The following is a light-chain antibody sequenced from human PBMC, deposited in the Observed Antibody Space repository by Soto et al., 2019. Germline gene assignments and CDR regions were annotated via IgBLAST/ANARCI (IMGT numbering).Light chain of an antibody. V-gene: IGKV3-20*01. CDR3: QQFCSSPRFT. J-gene: IGKJ3*01. Sequence: EIVLTQSPGTLSLSPGERATLSCRASQSVSSSYLAWYQQKPGQAPRLLIYGASSRATGIQDRFSGSGSGAHFTLTISRQELEDFAVSYCQQFCSSPRFTFGPGTKVDVK. CDR2: GAS. CDR1: QSVSSSY.